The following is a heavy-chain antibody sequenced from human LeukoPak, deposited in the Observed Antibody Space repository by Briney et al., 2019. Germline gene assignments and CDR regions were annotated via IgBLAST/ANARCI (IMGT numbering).Heavy chain of an antibody. CDR1: VFTFTSSA. D-gene: IGHD2-21*01. CDR3: AANTPRVVREDAFDI. V-gene: IGHV1-58*02. J-gene: IGHJ3*02. Sequence: GASVKVSCKASVFTFTSSAMQWVRQARGQRLEWIGWIVVGSGNTNYAQNFHERVTITRDMSTSTAYMELSSLRSEDTAVYYCAANTPRVVREDAFDIWGQGTMVTVSS. CDR2: IVVGSGNT.